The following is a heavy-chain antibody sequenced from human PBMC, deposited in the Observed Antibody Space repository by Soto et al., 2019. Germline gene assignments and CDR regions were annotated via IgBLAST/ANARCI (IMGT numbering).Heavy chain of an antibody. V-gene: IGHV1-24*01. CDR2: INPEDGER. Sequence: ASVKVSCKVSGYTLTDLFMHWVRQAPGKGLEWMGGINPEDGERNYAQKFQGRVTITEDTSTDTAYMELSSLRSEDTAVYYCARDTRVTTYYYYYMDVWGKGTTVTVSS. J-gene: IGHJ6*03. CDR1: GYTLTDLF. D-gene: IGHD4-4*01. CDR3: ARDTRVTTYYYYYMDV.